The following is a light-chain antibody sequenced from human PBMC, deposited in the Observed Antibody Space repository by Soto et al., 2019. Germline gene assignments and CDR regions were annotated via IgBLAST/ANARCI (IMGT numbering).Light chain of an antibody. CDR1: NIGSKN. Sequence: SYELTQPLSVSVALGQTARITCGGNNIGSKNVHWYQQKPGQAPVLVIYRDSNRPSGIPERFSGSNSGNTATLTISRAQAGDEADYYCQVWDCSTGVFGTGTKLTVL. J-gene: IGLJ1*01. V-gene: IGLV3-9*01. CDR3: QVWDCSTGV. CDR2: RDS.